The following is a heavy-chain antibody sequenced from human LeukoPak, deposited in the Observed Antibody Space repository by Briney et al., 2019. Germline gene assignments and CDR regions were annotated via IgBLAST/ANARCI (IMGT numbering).Heavy chain of an antibody. CDR2: LNPNTGGT. V-gene: IGHV1-2*02. CDR1: GYTFTGHY. CDR3: ARGGGAFCGSDCHRNFDF. Sequence: ASVKVSCKASGYTFTGHYMHWVRQAPGQGLEWMGWLNPNTGGTNYAQKFQGRVTMTRDTSISTVYMELSRLRSDDTAVYYCARGGGAFCGSDCHRNFDFWGQGTLVTVSS. J-gene: IGHJ4*02. D-gene: IGHD2-21*02.